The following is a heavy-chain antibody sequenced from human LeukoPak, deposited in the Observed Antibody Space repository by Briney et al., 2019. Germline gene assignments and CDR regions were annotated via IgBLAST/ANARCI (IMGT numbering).Heavy chain of an antibody. J-gene: IGHJ2*01. CDR1: GGSISSSSYY. CDR2: IYYSGST. CDR3: ARDREYSYGLDWYFDL. D-gene: IGHD5-18*01. Sequence: SETLSLTCTVSGGSISSSSYYWGWIRQPPGKGLEWIGSIYYSGSTYYNPSLKSRVTISVDTSKNQFSLKLSSVTAADTAVYYCARDREYSYGLDWYFDLWGRGTLVTVSS. V-gene: IGHV4-39*02.